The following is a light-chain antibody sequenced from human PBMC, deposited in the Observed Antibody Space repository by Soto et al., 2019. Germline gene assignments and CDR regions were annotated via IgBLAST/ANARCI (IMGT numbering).Light chain of an antibody. CDR2: EVT. Sequence: QSVLTQPASVSGSPGQSMTISCTGTSSDVGGYDYVSWYQQHPGKVPKLIPFEVTNRPSGVSDRFSGSKSGNTASLTISGLRAEDEADYSCSSFSGRTTHVIFGGGTKLTVL. CDR1: SSDVGGYDY. CDR3: SSFSGRTTHVI. J-gene: IGLJ2*01. V-gene: IGLV2-14*01.